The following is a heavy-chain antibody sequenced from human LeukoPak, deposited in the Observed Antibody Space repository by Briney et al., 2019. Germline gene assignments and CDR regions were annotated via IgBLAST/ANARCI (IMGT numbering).Heavy chain of an antibody. J-gene: IGHJ4*02. CDR3: AKDRVVCSTTSCYPGFDY. CDR2: ISGSGGST. D-gene: IGHD2-2*01. Sequence: PGGSLGLSCAASGFTFSSYAMSWVRQVPGKGLEWVSTISGSGGSTDYADSVKGRFTISRDNSKNTLYLQMNSLRAEDTAVYYCAKDRVVCSTTSCYPGFDYWGQGTLVTVSS. CDR1: GFTFSSYA. V-gene: IGHV3-23*01.